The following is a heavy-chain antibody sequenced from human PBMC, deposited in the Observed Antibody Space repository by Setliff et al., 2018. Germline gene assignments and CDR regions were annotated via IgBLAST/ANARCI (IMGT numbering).Heavy chain of an antibody. D-gene: IGHD3-3*01. CDR3: SRDVYDFRTGQADP. CDR1: GFTFSSLW. V-gene: IGHV3-7*01. CDR2: INQGGGEQ. Sequence: PGGSLRLSCAASGFTFSSLWMAWVRQAPGKGLEWVANINQGGGEQFYVDSVRGRFIISRDNAKNSLYLHMSGLRADDTAVYYCSRDVYDFRTGQADPWGQGTLVTVSS. J-gene: IGHJ5*02.